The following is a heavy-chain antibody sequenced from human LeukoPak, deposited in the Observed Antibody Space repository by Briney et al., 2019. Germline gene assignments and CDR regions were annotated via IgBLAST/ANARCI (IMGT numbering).Heavy chain of an antibody. D-gene: IGHD3-22*01. CDR3: ASYYDSSGYRFDY. J-gene: IGHJ4*02. CDR2: IYHSGST. V-gene: IGHV4-4*02. CDR1: GVSISSSNW. Sequence: SETLSLTCAVSGVSISSSNWRSWVRQPPGKGLEWIGEIYHSGSTNYSPFLKSRVTISVDKFKNQFSLKLTSVTAADTAVYYCASYYDSSGYRFDYWGQGTLVTVSS.